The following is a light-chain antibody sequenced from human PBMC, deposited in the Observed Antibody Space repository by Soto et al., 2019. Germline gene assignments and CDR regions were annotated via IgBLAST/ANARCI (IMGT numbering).Light chain of an antibody. V-gene: IGLV2-8*01. CDR1: SSDVGGYNY. J-gene: IGLJ2*01. CDR3: SSYAGSNNLV. Sequence: QSALTQPPSASGSPGQSVTISCTGTSSDVGGYNYVSWYQQHPGKAPKLMIYEVSKRPSGVPDRFSGSKSGNTASLTVSGHQAEEEADYYCSSYAGSNNLVFGGGTKLTVL. CDR2: EVS.